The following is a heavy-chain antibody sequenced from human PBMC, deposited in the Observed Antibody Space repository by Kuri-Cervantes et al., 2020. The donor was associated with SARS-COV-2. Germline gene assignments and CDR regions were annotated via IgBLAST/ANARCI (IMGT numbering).Heavy chain of an antibody. V-gene: IGHV3-48*01. CDR2: ISSSSSTI. Sequence: GESLKISCAASGFTFGSYSMNWVRQAPGKGLEWVSYISSSSSTIYYADSVKGRFTISRDNAKNSLYLQMNSLRAEDTAVYYCARRGEDCGGDCLKGGPLDYWGQGTLVTVSS. CDR3: ARRGEDCGGDCLKGGPLDY. D-gene: IGHD2-21*01. CDR1: GFTFGSYS. J-gene: IGHJ4*02.